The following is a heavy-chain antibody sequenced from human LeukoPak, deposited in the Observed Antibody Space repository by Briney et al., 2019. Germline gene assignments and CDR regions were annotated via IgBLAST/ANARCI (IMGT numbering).Heavy chain of an antibody. CDR1: GGTFSSYA. Sequence: SVKVSCKASGGTFSSYAISWVRQAPGQGLEWMGGIIPIFGTANYAQKFQGRVTITADESTSTAYMELSSLRSEDTAVYHCASAVSGIAVAGTGLEAFDIWGQGTMVTVSS. V-gene: IGHV1-69*13. J-gene: IGHJ3*02. D-gene: IGHD6-19*01. CDR2: IIPIFGTA. CDR3: ASAVSGIAVAGTGLEAFDI.